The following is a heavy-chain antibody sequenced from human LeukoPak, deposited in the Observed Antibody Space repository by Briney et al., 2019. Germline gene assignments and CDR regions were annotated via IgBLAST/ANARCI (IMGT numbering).Heavy chain of an antibody. J-gene: IGHJ4*02. Sequence: PGGSLRLSCAASGFTFSSYVMSWVRQAPGKGLEWVSAISGSGGSTNYADSVKGRFTISRDNSKNTLYLQMNSLRAEDTAVYYCAKVNGYSYGYVDYWGQGTLVTVSS. CDR1: GFTFSSYV. V-gene: IGHV3-23*01. CDR2: ISGSGGST. D-gene: IGHD5-18*01. CDR3: AKVNGYSYGYVDY.